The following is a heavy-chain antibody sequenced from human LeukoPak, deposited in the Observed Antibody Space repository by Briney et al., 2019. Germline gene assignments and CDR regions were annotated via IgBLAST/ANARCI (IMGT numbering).Heavy chain of an antibody. CDR1: GGSMSPYH. CDR2: IDHSGRT. V-gene: IGHV4-34*01. J-gene: IGHJ4*02. D-gene: IGHD6-13*01. Sequence: SETLSLTCTVSGGSMSPYHWGWIRQPPGKGLEWIGEIDHSGRTNSNPSLKSRVIISVDMSKNQFSLRLSSVTAADTAVYYCARKSIVAAGRKPYDYWDQGTLVTVSP. CDR3: ARKSIVAAGRKPYDY.